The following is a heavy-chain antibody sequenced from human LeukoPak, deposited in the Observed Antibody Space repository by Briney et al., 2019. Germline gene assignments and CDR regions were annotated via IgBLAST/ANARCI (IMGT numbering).Heavy chain of an antibody. D-gene: IGHD1-14*01. CDR3: ATLTGNRWFDP. CDR1: GFTFSDYY. CDR2: ISGSGGST. V-gene: IGHV3-23*01. Sequence: GGSLRLSCAASGFTFSDYYMSWVRQAPGKGLEWVSAISGSGGSTYYADSVKGRFTISRDNSKNTLYLQMNSLRAEDTAVYYCATLTGNRWFDPWGQGTLVTVSS. J-gene: IGHJ5*02.